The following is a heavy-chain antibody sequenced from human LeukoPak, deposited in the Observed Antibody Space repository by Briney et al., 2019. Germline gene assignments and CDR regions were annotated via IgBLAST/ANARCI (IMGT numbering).Heavy chain of an antibody. D-gene: IGHD6-13*01. CDR3: ARRFSGIAAAGAGGYYFDY. CDR1: GGSFSGYY. J-gene: IGHJ4*02. CDR2: INHSGST. V-gene: IGHV4-34*01. Sequence: PSETLSLTCAVYGGSFSGYYWSWIRQPPGKGLEWIGEINHSGSTNYNPSLKSRVTISVDTSKNQFSLKLSSVTAADTAVYYCARRFSGIAAAGAGGYYFDYWGQGTLVTVSS.